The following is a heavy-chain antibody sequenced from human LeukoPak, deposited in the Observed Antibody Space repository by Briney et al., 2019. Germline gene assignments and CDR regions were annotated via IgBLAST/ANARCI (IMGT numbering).Heavy chain of an antibody. D-gene: IGHD5-18*01. Sequence: GGSLRLSCAASGFTFSSYAMHWVRQAPGKGLEYVSAISSNGGSTYYANSVKGRFTISRDNSKNTLYLQMGSLRAEDTAVYYCAKDGGYNYGPRAPFDFWGRGTPVTVSS. CDR1: GFTFSSYA. V-gene: IGHV3-64*01. CDR2: ISSNGGST. J-gene: IGHJ4*02. CDR3: AKDGGYNYGPRAPFDF.